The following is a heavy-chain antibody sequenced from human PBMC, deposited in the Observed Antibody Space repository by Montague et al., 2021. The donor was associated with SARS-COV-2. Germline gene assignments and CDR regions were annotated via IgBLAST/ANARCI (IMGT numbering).Heavy chain of an antibody. CDR1: DGSIGSPNW. CDR2: IYYAGNT. CDR3: ARGGTYHYGMDV. V-gene: IGHV4-4*02. J-gene: IGHJ6*02. D-gene: IGHD3-16*01. Sequence: SEALSLTCAVSDGSIGSPNWWNWVRQPPGKGLEWIGEIYYAGNTNYNPSLKSRVTIFIDKSKNHFSLQLSSVTAADTAVYYCARGGTYHYGMDVWGQGTTVAVSS.